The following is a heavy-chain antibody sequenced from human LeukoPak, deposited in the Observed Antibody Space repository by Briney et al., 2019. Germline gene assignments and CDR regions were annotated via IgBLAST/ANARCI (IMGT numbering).Heavy chain of an antibody. D-gene: IGHD3-22*01. J-gene: IGHJ4*02. CDR2: IWYDGSNK. CDR3: ARAGYYYDSSGRILYYFDY. Sequence: GGFLRLSCAASGFTFSSYGMHWVRQAPGKGLEWVAVIWYDGSNKYYADSVKGRFTISRDNSKNTLYLQMNSLRAEDTAVYYCARAGYYYDSSGRILYYFDYWGQGTLVTVSS. CDR1: GFTFSSYG. V-gene: IGHV3-33*01.